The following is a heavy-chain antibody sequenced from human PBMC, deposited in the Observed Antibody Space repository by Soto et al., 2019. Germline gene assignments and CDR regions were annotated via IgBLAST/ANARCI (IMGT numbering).Heavy chain of an antibody. CDR3: ARDGSAVAEN. J-gene: IGHJ4*02. V-gene: IGHV3-74*01. D-gene: IGHD6-19*01. Sequence: GGSLRLSCTAFGFSFKSFRMHWVRQVPGKGLVWVSRIEGDGSSTNYADSVKGRFTISRDNTKNTLYLQMKNLGVEDTAVYYCARDGSAVAENWGQGTRVTVSS. CDR1: GFSFKSFR. CDR2: IEGDGSST.